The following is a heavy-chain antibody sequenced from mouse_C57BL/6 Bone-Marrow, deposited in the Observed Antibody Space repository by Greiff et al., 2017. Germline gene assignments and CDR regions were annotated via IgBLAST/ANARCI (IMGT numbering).Heavy chain of an antibody. CDR2: IYPGDGDT. CDR1: GYAFSSYW. D-gene: IGHD3-3*01. J-gene: IGHJ2*01. CDR3: ARAGQGGFDD. V-gene: IGHV1-80*01. Sequence: VKLVESGAELVKPGASVKISCKASGYAFSSYWMNWVKQRPGKGLEWIGQIYPGDGDTNYNGKFKGKATLTADKSSSTAYMQLSSLTSEDSAVYFCARAGQGGFDDWGQGTTLTVSS.